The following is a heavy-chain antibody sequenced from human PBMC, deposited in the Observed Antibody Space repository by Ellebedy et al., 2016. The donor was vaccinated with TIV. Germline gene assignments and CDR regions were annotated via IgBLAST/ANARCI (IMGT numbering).Heavy chain of an antibody. J-gene: IGHJ4*02. CDR3: AGGISVAGTSLGF. CDR1: GFTVRSNY. V-gene: IGHV3-53*01. CDR2: IYSSGGT. D-gene: IGHD6-19*01. Sequence: GESLKISCAASGFTVRSNYMSWVRQAPGRGLEWVSTIYSSGGTYYAGPVKGRFTISRDNSKNTLYLQMNSLRAEDTAVYYCAGGISVAGTSLGFWGQGTLVTVSS.